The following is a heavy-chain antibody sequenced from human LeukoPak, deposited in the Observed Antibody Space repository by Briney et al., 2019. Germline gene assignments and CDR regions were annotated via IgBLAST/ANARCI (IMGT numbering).Heavy chain of an antibody. CDR2: INPNSGGT. J-gene: IGHJ6*03. CDR3: ARDIVVPAAMPPRGDYYYMDV. Sequence: ASVKVSCKASGYTFTGYYMHWVRQAPGQGLEWMGWINPNSGGTNYAQKFQGRVTMTRDTSISTAYMELSSLRSEDTAVYYCARDIVVPAAMPPRGDYYYMDVWGKGTTVTVSS. V-gene: IGHV1-2*02. CDR1: GYTFTGYY. D-gene: IGHD2-2*01.